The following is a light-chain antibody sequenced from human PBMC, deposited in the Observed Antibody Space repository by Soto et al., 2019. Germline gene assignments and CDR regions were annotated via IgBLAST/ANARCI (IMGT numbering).Light chain of an antibody. J-gene: IGLJ7*01. CDR1: SSNIGSNT. V-gene: IGLV1-44*01. Sequence: QSVLTQPPSASGTPGQRVTISCSGSSSNIGSNTVSWFQQLPGRAPKPLLYNNIHRPAGVPDRFSGSKSGTSASLAISGLQSEDEADYYCAAWDDSLDGHVVFGGGTQLTVL. CDR2: NNI. CDR3: AAWDDSLDGHVV.